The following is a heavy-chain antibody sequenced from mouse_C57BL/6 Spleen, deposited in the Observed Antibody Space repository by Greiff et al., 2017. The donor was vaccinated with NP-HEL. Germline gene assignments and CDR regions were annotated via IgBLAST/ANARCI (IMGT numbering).Heavy chain of an antibody. J-gene: IGHJ2*01. CDR3: APFINTVYYFDD. CDR2: IYPGDGDT. D-gene: IGHD1-1*01. Sequence: VQLQQSGAELVKPGASVKISCKASGYAFSSYWMNWVKQRPGKGLEWIGQIYPGDGDTNYNGKFKGKATLTADKSSCTAYMQLSSLTSEDAAVYFCAPFINTVYYFDDWGQGTTLTVSS. V-gene: IGHV1-80*01. CDR1: GYAFSSYW.